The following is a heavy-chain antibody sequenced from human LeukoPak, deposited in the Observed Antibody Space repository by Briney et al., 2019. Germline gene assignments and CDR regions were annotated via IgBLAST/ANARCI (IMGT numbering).Heavy chain of an antibody. CDR2: IWYDGSNK. V-gene: IGHV3-33*01. D-gene: IGHD2/OR15-2a*01. J-gene: IGHJ6*04. CDR1: GFTFSSYG. CDR3: AREKLRGILYYGMDV. Sequence: GRSLRLSCAASGFTFSSYGMHWVRQAPGKGLEWVAVIWYDGSNKYYADSVKGRFTISRDNSKNTLYPQMNSLRAEDTAVYYCAREKLRGILYYGMDVWGKGTTVTVSS.